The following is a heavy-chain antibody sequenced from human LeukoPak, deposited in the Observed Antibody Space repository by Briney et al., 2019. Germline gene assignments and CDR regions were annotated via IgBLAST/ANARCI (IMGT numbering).Heavy chain of an antibody. V-gene: IGHV1-69*13. Sequence: SVKVSCKASGGTFSSYSISWVRQAPGQGLEWMGGIIPIFGTVNYPQKFQGRVTITADQSTITAYMELSSLRAEDTAVYYCARGDSMAAAASKTIYYCHHGMDVWGQGTTVTVSS. J-gene: IGHJ6*02. CDR2: IIPIFGTV. CDR1: GGTFSSYS. D-gene: IGHD6-25*01. CDR3: ARGDSMAAAASKTIYYCHHGMDV.